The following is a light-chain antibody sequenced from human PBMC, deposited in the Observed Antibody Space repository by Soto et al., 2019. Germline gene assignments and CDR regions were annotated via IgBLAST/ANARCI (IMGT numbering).Light chain of an antibody. Sequence: EVVMTQSPATLSLSPGERATLSRRASQSVSSNLAWYQQKPGQAPRLLIYGASTRATGIPARFSGSGSGTEFTLSISSLQSEDCAVYYCQQYDDWPPYTFGPGTKLEIK. CDR1: QSVSSN. CDR3: QQYDDWPPYT. J-gene: IGKJ2*01. V-gene: IGKV3-15*01. CDR2: GAS.